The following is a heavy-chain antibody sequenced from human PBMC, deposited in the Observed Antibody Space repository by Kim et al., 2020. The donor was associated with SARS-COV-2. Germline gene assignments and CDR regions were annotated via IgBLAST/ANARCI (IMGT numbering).Heavy chain of an antibody. Sequence: YSQKFQGRVTNTRASSASTAYMELSSLRSEDTAVYYCARGLGRYYYYGMDVWGQGTTVTVSS. J-gene: IGHJ6*02. V-gene: IGHV1-3*01. D-gene: IGHD3-3*01. CDR3: ARGLGRYYYYGMDV.